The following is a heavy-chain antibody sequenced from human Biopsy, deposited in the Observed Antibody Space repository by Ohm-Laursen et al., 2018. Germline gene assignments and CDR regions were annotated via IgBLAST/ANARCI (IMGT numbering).Heavy chain of an antibody. J-gene: IGHJ3*02. V-gene: IGHV4-61*01. D-gene: IGHD5-12*01. CDR1: GGSVSSGSYY. CDR3: AGRPWPNAFDI. CDR2: IYYSGST. Sequence: SDTLSLTCTVSGGSVSSGSYYWSWIRQPPGKGLEWIEYIYYSGSTNYNPSLKSRDTISVDTSRNQFSLKLSSVTAADTAVYYCAGRPWPNAFDIWGQGTMATVSS.